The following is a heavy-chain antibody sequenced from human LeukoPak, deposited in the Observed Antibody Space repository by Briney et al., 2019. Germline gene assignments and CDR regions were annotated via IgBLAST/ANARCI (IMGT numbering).Heavy chain of an antibody. CDR3: TSSPYYGSGSR. V-gene: IGHV5-51*01. D-gene: IGHD3-10*01. Sequence: GESLKISCKGSGYRFINYWIGWVRQMPGKGLEWMGVIYPGDSDTRYSPSFQGQVTISADKSISTAYLQWSSLKASDTAMYYCTSSPYYGSGSRWGQGTLVTVSS. CDR2: IYPGDSDT. J-gene: IGHJ4*02. CDR1: GYRFINYW.